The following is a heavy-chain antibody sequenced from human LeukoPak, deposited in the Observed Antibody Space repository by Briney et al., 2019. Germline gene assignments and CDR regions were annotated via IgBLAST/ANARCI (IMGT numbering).Heavy chain of an antibody. V-gene: IGHV1-2*06. CDR2: INPNSGVT. CDR3: ARDSSNWSSFGS. D-gene: IGHD2-2*01. Sequence: ASVKVSCKASGYTFTAYPIHWLRQAPGQGREWMGRINPNSGVTNYAQKFQGRVIMTRDTSISTAYMQLSSLKSDDTAVYYCARDSSNWSSFGSWGQGSLVIVSS. CDR1: GYTFTAYP. J-gene: IGHJ4*02.